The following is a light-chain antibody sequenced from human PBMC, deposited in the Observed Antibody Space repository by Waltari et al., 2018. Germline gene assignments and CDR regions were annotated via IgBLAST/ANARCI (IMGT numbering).Light chain of an antibody. Sequence: EIVMTQSPATLSVSPGERATLSCRASQSVSSNLAWYQQKPGQAPRFLIYGASTRATGSPARFSGSGSGTEFTLTISSLQSEEFAVYYCQQYNNWPRMYTFGQGTKLEIK. CDR3: QQYNNWPRMYT. V-gene: IGKV3-15*01. J-gene: IGKJ2*01. CDR2: GAS. CDR1: QSVSSN.